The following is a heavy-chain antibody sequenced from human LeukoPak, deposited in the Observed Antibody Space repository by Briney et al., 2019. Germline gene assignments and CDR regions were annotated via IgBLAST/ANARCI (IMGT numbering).Heavy chain of an antibody. CDR3: ARHRKRKYYYGSGRVLDYFDY. Sequence: SETLSLTCAVYVGSFSGYYCSWIRQPPGKGLEWIGEINHSGSTNYNPSPNSRVTISVDTSKNQFSMKLSSVTAADTAVYYCARHRKRKYYYGSGRVLDYFDYWGQGTLVTVSS. CDR2: INHSGST. J-gene: IGHJ4*02. V-gene: IGHV4-34*01. CDR1: VGSFSGYY. D-gene: IGHD3-10*01.